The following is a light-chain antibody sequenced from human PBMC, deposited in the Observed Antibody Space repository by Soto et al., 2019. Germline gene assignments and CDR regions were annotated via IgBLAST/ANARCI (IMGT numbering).Light chain of an antibody. Sequence: DIQMTQSPSFLSASVGDRVTITCRASQIIREDLNWYQQKPGKAPKLLIYAASSLQSGVPSRYSGSGSGTDFTRTISSLQPEDFATYYCQQSYRTPLTFGQGTKVEIK. CDR2: AAS. V-gene: IGKV1-39*01. CDR3: QQSYRTPLT. J-gene: IGKJ1*01. CDR1: QIIRED.